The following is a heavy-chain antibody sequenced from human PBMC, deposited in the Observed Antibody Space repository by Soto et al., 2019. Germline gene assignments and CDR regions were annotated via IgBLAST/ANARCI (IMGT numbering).Heavy chain of an antibody. D-gene: IGHD2-8*01. Sequence: XSPKPSCAASGSSFNSFGMHWVRQGTGRGLEWVAVIWYDGSNEYYADPVKRRLTISRDNSKNTMSLQMNSLRAEDPAVHDCARDVKTVYGVGPYGMDVWAQGITGPGSS. CDR2: IWYDGSNE. J-gene: IGHJ6*01. V-gene: IGHV3-33*01. CDR1: GSSFNSFG. CDR3: ARDVKTVYGVGPYGMDV.